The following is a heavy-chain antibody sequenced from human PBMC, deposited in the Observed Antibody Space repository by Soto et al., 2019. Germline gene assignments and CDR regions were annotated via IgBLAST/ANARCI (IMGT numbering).Heavy chain of an antibody. V-gene: IGHV3-30*03. D-gene: IGHD5-18*01. CDR3: VSDRGYGHASVPYS. CDR1: GFAFSSYG. J-gene: IGHJ4*02. Sequence: QAQLVESGGGVVQPGRSLRLSCAASGFAFSSYGMHWVRQAPGTGLEWVAVISYDGSLQHYADSVKGRVTISRDNSKTMGRLQMSRLRAEDTAVYYCVSDRGYGHASVPYSWGQGTLVSVSS. CDR2: ISYDGSLQ.